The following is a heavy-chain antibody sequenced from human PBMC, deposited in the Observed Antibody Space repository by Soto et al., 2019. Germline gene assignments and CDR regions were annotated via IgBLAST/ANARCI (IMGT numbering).Heavy chain of an antibody. V-gene: IGHV3-33*01. J-gene: IGHJ6*02. CDR1: GFTFSNYG. CDR2: IWYDGSNK. Sequence: QPGGSLRLSCAASGFTFSNYGMHWVRQAPGKGLEWVAVIWYDGSNKYYTDSVKGRFTISRDTSKNTLYLQMDSLRADDTAVYYCARAQQLGYYYYGMDVWGQGTTVTVSS. D-gene: IGHD6-13*01. CDR3: ARAQQLGYYYYGMDV.